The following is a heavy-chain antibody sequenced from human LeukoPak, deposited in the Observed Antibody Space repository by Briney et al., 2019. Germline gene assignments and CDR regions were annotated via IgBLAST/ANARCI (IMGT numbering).Heavy chain of an antibody. D-gene: IGHD3-22*01. CDR3: TRDRPNYYGSDGHYYRRNGDY. Sequence: GVSLRLSCAASVFTFSIYAMSWVRQAPGKGLEWVSSISSKGELTFYADAVKGRVTISRDNSESTLYLQMNILRAEDTAIYYCTRDRPNYYGSDGHYYRRNGDYWGQGTLVTVSS. J-gene: IGHJ4*02. CDR2: ISSKGELT. V-gene: IGHV3-23*01. CDR1: VFTFSIYA.